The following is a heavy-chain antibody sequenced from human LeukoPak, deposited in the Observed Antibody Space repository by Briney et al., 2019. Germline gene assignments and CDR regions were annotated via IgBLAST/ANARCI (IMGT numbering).Heavy chain of an antibody. CDR3: ARDTRYYDILTGYPEAYYFDY. CDR2: IYYSGST. Sequence: TSETLSLTCTVSGGSISSYYWSWIRQPPGKGLEWIGYIYYSGSTNYNPSLKSRVTISVDTSKNQFSLKLSSVTAADTAVYYCARDTRYYDILTGYPEAYYFDYWGQGTLVTVSS. V-gene: IGHV4-59*01. D-gene: IGHD3-9*01. J-gene: IGHJ4*02. CDR1: GGSISSYY.